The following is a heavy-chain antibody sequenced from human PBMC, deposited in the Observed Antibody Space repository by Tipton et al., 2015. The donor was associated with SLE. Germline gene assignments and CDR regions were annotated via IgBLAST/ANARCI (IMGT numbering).Heavy chain of an antibody. D-gene: IGHD3-22*01. Sequence: TLSLTCTVSGGSISSYYWSWIRQTPGKGLEWIGYIYYSGSTNYNPSLKSRVTISVDTSKNQFSLKLSSVTAADTAVYYCARAWYYYDSSGYQDYWGQGTLFTVSS. CDR1: GGSISSYY. V-gene: IGHV4-59*12. CDR2: IYYSGST. CDR3: ARAWYYYDSSGYQDY. J-gene: IGHJ4*02.